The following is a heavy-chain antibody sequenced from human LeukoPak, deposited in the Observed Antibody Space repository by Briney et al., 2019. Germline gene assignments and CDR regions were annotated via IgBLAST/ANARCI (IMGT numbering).Heavy chain of an antibody. D-gene: IGHD3-10*01. J-gene: IGHJ4*02. Sequence: SETLSLTCTVSGGSISSYYWSWIRQPPGKGLEWIGYIYYSGSTNYNPSLKSRVTISVDTSKNQFSLKLSSVTAADTAVYYCARGRRVTMVRGVIMVFDYWGQGTLVTVSS. CDR2: IYYSGST. V-gene: IGHV4-59*12. CDR3: ARGRRVTMVRGVIMVFDY. CDR1: GGSISSYY.